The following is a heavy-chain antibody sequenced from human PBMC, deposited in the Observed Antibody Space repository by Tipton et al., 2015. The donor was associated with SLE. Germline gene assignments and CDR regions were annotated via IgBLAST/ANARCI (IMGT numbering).Heavy chain of an antibody. CDR3: ARVRVDTAMGVFDF. J-gene: IGHJ4*02. Sequence: QLVQSGAEVKKPGASVRVSCKASGYTFTTYGISWVRQAPGQGLEWMGWISTYNGNTNYAQKLQGRVTTTSDTSTSTAYMELRSLRSDDTAIYYCARVRVDTAMGVFDFWGQGTLVTVSS. CDR1: GYTFTTYG. CDR2: ISTYNGNT. D-gene: IGHD5-18*01. V-gene: IGHV1-18*01.